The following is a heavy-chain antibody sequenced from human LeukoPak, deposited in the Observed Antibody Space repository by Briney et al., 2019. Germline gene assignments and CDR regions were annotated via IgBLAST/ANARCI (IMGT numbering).Heavy chain of an antibody. CDR2: ISSSSSYI. Sequence: LSLTCSVSGGSVSSGSYYWSWIRQAPGKGLEWVSYISSSSSYIKYADSVKGRFTISRDNAKNSLYPQMNSLRAEDTAVYYCSRGRELVEGYYYYGMDVWGQGTTVTVSS. CDR1: GGSVSSGSYY. CDR3: SRGRELVEGYYYYGMDV. J-gene: IGHJ6*02. V-gene: IGHV3-11*06. D-gene: IGHD1-7*01.